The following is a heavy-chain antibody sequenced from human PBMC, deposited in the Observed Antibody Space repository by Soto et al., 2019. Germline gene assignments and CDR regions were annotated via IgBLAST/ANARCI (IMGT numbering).Heavy chain of an antibody. D-gene: IGHD6-13*01. J-gene: IGHJ6*02. CDR3: ARERRSYYYYYGMDV. CDR1: GFTFSSYW. V-gene: IGHV3-7*05. CDR2: IKQDGSEK. Sequence: HPGGSLRLSCAASGFTFSSYWMSWVRQAPGKGLEWVANIKQDGSEKYYVDSVKGRFTISRDNAKNSLYLQMNSLRAEDTAVYYCARERRSYYYYYGMDVWGQGTTVTVSS.